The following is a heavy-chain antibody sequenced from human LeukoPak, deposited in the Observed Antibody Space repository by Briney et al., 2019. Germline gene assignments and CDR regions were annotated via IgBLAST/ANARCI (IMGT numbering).Heavy chain of an antibody. CDR2: ISSSGSYR. CDR3: ARADSSSWFDY. D-gene: IGHD6-13*01. Sequence: GGSLRLSCGASGFTFSDYYMTWIRQAPGKGLEWVSHISSSGSYRNYADSVKGRFTVPRDNAKNSLYLQMNSLRAEDTAVYYCARADSSSWFDYWGQGALVTVSS. J-gene: IGHJ4*02. CDR1: GFTFSDYY. V-gene: IGHV3-11*05.